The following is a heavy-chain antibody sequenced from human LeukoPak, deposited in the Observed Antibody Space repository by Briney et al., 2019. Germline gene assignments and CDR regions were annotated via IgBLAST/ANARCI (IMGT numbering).Heavy chain of an antibody. Sequence: GGSLRLSCAASGFIFSKYAMHWVRQAPGKGLEWVAIISYDGSNKHFADSVRGRFTISRDNSKNTLYLQMNSLKPEDTAVYYCASGDYQFDYWGQGTLVTVSS. D-gene: IGHD2-2*01. V-gene: IGHV3-30*04. J-gene: IGHJ4*02. CDR1: GFIFSKYA. CDR2: ISYDGSNK. CDR3: ASGDYQFDY.